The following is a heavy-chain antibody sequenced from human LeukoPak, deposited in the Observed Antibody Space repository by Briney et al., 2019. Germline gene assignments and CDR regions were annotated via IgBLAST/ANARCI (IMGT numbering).Heavy chain of an antibody. V-gene: IGHV3-23*01. J-gene: IGHJ3*02. D-gene: IGHD4-11*01. Sequence: GGSLRLSCAASGFTFSSYAMSWVRQAPGKGLEWVSAISGSGGSTYYADSVKGRFTISRDNSKNTLYPQMNSLRAEDTAVYYCAKAPSIHYISDAFDIWGQGTMVTVSS. CDR2: ISGSGGST. CDR1: GFTFSSYA. CDR3: AKAPSIHYISDAFDI.